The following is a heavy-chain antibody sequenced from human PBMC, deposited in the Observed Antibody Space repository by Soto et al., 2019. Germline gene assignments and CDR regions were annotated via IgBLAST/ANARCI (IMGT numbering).Heavy chain of an antibody. CDR3: ARGAVGVHPPIV. V-gene: IGHV4-39*01. J-gene: IGHJ4*02. CDR2: IYHSGTT. D-gene: IGHD3-22*01. CDR1: GGFMRSSVYY. Sequence: SEALSLTCSVSGGFMRSSVYYWGWVRQPPGKGLEWIGSIYHSGTTYYNLSLKSRVTMSVDTSRNQFSLNLTSMTAADTAVYYCARGAVGVHPPIVWGPGTLVTVS.